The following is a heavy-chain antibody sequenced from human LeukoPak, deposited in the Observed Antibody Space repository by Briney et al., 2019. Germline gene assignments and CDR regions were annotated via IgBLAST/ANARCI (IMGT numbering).Heavy chain of an antibody. CDR1: GFTFSTYR. CDR2: IKQDGSEK. D-gene: IGHD4-11*01. CDR3: TRVEETATTAAIIRKYSYYYYYMDV. J-gene: IGHJ6*03. V-gene: IGHV3-7*01. Sequence: GGSLRLSCAASGFTFSTYRMSWVRQAPGKGLEWVANIKQDGSEKHYVDSVKGRITISRDNAKNSLYLQMSSLRAEDTAVYYCTRVEETATTAAIIRKYSYYYYYMDVWGKGNTVTVSS.